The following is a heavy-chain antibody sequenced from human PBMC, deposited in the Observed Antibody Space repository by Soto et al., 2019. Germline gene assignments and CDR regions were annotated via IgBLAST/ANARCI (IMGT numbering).Heavy chain of an antibody. CDR2: TYYKSKWNN. CDR1: GDSVSSNSAG. V-gene: IGHV6-1*01. Sequence: SQTLSLTCVISGDSVSSNSAGWNWIRQSPSRGLEWLGRTYYKSKWNNDYALSVKSRITINPDTSKNQFSLPLYSVTPEDTAVYYCTGITWFRGMDVWGQGTPVTVSS. CDR3: TGITWFRGMDV. J-gene: IGHJ6*02. D-gene: IGHD3-10*01.